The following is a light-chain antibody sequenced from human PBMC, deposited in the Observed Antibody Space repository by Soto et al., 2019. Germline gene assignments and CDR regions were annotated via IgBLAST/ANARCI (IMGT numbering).Light chain of an antibody. CDR1: SSDVGGYNY. CDR3: SSYAASNNFGV. Sequence: ALTQPPSASASPGQSVTISCTGTSSDVGGYNYVSWYQQHPGKAPKLMIYEVSKRPSGVPDRFSGSKSGNTASLTVSGLQAEDEADYYCSSYAASNNFGVFGTGTKVTVL. CDR2: EVS. V-gene: IGLV2-8*01. J-gene: IGLJ1*01.